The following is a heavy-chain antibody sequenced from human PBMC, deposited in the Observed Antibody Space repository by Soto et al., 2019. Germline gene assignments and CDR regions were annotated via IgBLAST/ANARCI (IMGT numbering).Heavy chain of an antibody. CDR2: ISGNGGST. J-gene: IGHJ4*02. Sequence: GGSLRLSCAASGFTFSSYAMSWVRQAPGKGLEWVSAISGNGGSTYYADSVKGRFTISRDNSKNTLYLQMNSLTAEDTAVYYCAKFSSTYSGYDYLPLDYWGQGTLVTVSS. D-gene: IGHD5-12*01. CDR3: AKFSSTYSGYDYLPLDY. V-gene: IGHV3-23*01. CDR1: GFTFSSYA.